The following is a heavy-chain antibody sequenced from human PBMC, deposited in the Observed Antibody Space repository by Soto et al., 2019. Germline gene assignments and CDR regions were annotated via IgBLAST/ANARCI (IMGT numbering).Heavy chain of an antibody. D-gene: IGHD3-9*01. CDR2: IWSDGSNK. Sequence: QVQLVQSGGGVVQPGRSLRLSCAASGFTFSTYGMHWVRQAPGKGLEWVALIWSDGSNKYYADSVKGRFTISRDNSKKTLYLQMNSLRAEHTAVYYCARVFDTYYFAAWGQGNMITVSS. J-gene: IGHJ4*02. V-gene: IGHV3-33*01. CDR3: ARVFDTYYFAA. CDR1: GFTFSTYG.